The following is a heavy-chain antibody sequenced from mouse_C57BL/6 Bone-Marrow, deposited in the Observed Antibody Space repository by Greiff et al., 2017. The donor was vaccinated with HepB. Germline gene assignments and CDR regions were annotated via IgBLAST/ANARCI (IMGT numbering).Heavy chain of an antibody. CDR2: IDPSDSET. CDR3: AREPFYGSSNKYFDV. J-gene: IGHJ1*03. Sequence: VQLQQPGAELVRPGSSVKLSCKASGYTFTSYWMHWVKQRPIQGLEWIGNIDPSDSETHYNQKFKDKATLTVDKSSSTAYMQLSSLTSEDSAVYYGAREPFYGSSNKYFDVWGTGTTVTVSS. V-gene: IGHV1-52*01. CDR1: GYTFTSYW. D-gene: IGHD1-1*01.